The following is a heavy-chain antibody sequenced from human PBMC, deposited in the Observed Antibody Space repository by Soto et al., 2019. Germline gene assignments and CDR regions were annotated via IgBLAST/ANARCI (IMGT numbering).Heavy chain of an antibody. CDR3: ATVDISTWIDGMDV. CDR2: TFPMFGKA. CDR1: GGTFSSYA. D-gene: IGHD2-2*01. J-gene: IGHJ6*02. V-gene: IGHV1-69*06. Sequence: SVKVSCKASGGTFSSYAISWVRQAPGQGLEWMGGTFPMFGKANYAQKFQGRVTISADKSTSAAYMELSSLRSEDTAVYYCATVDISTWIDGMDVWGQGTTVTVSS.